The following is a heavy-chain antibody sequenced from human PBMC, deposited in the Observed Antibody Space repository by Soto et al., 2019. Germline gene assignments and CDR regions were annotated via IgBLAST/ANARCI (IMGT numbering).Heavy chain of an antibody. V-gene: IGHV1-8*01. D-gene: IGHD6-6*01. CDR2: MNPNSGNT. J-gene: IGHJ5*02. CDR3: AREQVGWFDP. Sequence: NWVRQATGQGLEWMGWMNPNSGNTGYAQKFQGRVTMTRNTSISTAYMELSSLRSEDTAVYYCAREQVGWFDPWGQGTLVTVSS.